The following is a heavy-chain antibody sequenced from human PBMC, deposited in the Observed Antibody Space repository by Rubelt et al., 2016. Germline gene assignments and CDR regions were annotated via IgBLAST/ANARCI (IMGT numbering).Heavy chain of an antibody. CDR3: ARGASPWYYGTNDYYHY. J-gene: IGHJ4*02. CDR1: GGSISSSSYY. Sequence: QLQLQESGPGLVKPSETLSLTCTVSGGSISSSSYYWGWIRQPPGKGLEWIGSIYYSGSPYYNPSLTGRVTIPVDTAKNQPSLMLIVVTAADRAVYYCARGASPWYYGTNDYYHYWGPGSQVVVSS. D-gene: IGHD3-10*01. CDR2: IYYSGSP. V-gene: IGHV4-39*01.